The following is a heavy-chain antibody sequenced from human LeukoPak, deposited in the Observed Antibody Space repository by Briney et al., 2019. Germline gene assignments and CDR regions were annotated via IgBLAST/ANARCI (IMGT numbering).Heavy chain of an antibody. D-gene: IGHD2/OR15-2a*01. CDR3: AGEGRLRASEYFFDQ. V-gene: IGHV4-59*01. CDR1: GGSISSYY. Sequence: SETLSLTCTVSGGSISSYYWSWIRQPPGKGLEGIGYIYYSGSTNYNPSLKSRVTISVDTSKNQFSLKLSSVTAADTAVYYCAGEGRLRASEYFFDQWGQGTLVTVSS. CDR2: IYYSGST. J-gene: IGHJ4*02.